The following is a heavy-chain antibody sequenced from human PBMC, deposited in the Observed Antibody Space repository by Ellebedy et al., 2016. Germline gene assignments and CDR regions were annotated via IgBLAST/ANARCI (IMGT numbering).Heavy chain of an antibody. CDR3: ARDRNYGDYFDY. CDR2: IYSGGST. J-gene: IGHJ4*02. D-gene: IGHD4-17*01. CDR1: GFTVSSNC. Sequence: GGSLRLSCAASGFTVSSNCMSWVRQAPGKGLEWVSVIYSGGSTHYADSVKGRFTISRDNSKNTLYLQMNSLRAEDTAVYYCARDRNYGDYFDYWGQGTLVTVSS. V-gene: IGHV3-66*01.